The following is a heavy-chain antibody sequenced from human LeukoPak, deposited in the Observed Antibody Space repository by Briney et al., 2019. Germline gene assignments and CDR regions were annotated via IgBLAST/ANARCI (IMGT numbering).Heavy chain of an antibody. CDR1: GYTFTVYY. Sequence: ASVRVSCKASGYTFTVYYMHWVRQAPGQGGEWMGWINPNSGGTNYTQKFQGRVTITRDTSISTAYMELSRLRSDDTAVYYCASFIAVAGTDDAFDIWGQGTMVTVSS. J-gene: IGHJ3*02. V-gene: IGHV1-2*02. CDR2: INPNSGGT. CDR3: ASFIAVAGTDDAFDI. D-gene: IGHD6-19*01.